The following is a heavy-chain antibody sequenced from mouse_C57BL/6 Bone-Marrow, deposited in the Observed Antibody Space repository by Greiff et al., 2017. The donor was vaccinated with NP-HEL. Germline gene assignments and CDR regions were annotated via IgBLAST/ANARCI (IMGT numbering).Heavy chain of an antibody. V-gene: IGHV1-19*01. CDR3: ARYDGYDGWFAY. Sequence: VQLQQSGPVLVKPGASVKMSCKASGYTFTDYYMNWVKQSHGKSLEWIGVINPYNGGTSYNQKFKGKATLTVDKSSSTAYMELNSLTSEDSAVYYGARYDGYDGWFAYWGQGTLVTVSA. CDR1: GYTFTDYY. CDR2: INPYNGGT. J-gene: IGHJ3*01. D-gene: IGHD2-2*01.